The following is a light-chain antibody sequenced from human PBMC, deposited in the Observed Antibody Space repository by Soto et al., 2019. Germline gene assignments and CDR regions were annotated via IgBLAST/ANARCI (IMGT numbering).Light chain of an antibody. CDR1: QRLSDNY. CDR3: QLYGSAQWT. Sequence: ETVLTQSPGTLSLSPGDRASLSCRASQRLSDNYIAWYQQRLGQAPRLLIFGASLRATGVPVRFSGSGSGTDFTLTISRLESEDFAVYFFQLYGSAQWTFGQGTKLEIK. J-gene: IGKJ1*01. V-gene: IGKV3-20*01. CDR2: GAS.